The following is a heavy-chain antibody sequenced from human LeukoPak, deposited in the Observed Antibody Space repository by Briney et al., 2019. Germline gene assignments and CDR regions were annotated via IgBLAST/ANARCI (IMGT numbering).Heavy chain of an antibody. Sequence: PGGSLRLSCAASGFTFDDSAMHWVRQAPGKGLEWVSGISWDSGRIVYGDSVKGRFTISRDNAKNSLYPQMNSLRAEDMALYYCAKDSHSDIFGAFDIWGQGTMVTVSS. CDR3: AKDSHSDIFGAFDI. CDR1: GFTFDDSA. D-gene: IGHD3-3*02. J-gene: IGHJ3*02. CDR2: ISWDSGRI. V-gene: IGHV3-9*03.